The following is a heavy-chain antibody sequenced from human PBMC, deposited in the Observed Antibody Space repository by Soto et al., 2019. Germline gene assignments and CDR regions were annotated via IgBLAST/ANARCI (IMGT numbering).Heavy chain of an antibody. Sequence: PWGSLRLSCAASGCTFTNYAMGCVRQAPGKGLEWASAISGTGGSTYYADSVKGRFAISRDNSKNTLYLQMNSLRAEDTAVYYCAKGYSGSYPWYFDFWGQGTLVPVSS. CDR1: GCTFTNYA. D-gene: IGHD1-26*01. CDR3: AKGYSGSYPWYFDF. CDR2: ISGTGGST. V-gene: IGHV3-23*01. J-gene: IGHJ4*02.